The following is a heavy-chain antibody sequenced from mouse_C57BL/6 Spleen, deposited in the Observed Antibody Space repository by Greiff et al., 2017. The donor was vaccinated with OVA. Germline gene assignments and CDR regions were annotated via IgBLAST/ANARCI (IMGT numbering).Heavy chain of an antibody. CDR1: GYTFTSYW. Sequence: QVQLQQPGAELVRPGSSVKLSCKASGYTFTSYWMHWVKQRPIQGLEWIGNIDPSDSATHYHQKFKDKATLTVDKSSSTAYMQLSSLTSEDSAVYYCARGELTGTYYFDYWGQGTTLTVSS. V-gene: IGHV1-52*01. J-gene: IGHJ2*01. CDR3: ARGELTGTYYFDY. D-gene: IGHD4-1*01. CDR2: IDPSDSAT.